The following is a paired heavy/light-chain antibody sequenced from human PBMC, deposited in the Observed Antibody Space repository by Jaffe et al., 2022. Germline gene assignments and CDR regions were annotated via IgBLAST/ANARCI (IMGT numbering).Heavy chain of an antibody. D-gene: IGHD3-10*01. CDR2: INTDGSLT. J-gene: IGHJ4*02. CDR3: ARGYGSVNYHPLLDS. CDR1: GFTFSSYW. Sequence: EVQLVESGGGLVQPGGSVRLSCEASGFTFSSYWMNWVRQAPGKGLVWVSRINTDGSLTTYADSVKGRFTISRDNAKNTLYLQMNNLRAEDTAVYSCARGYGSVNYHPLLDSWGQGTLVTVSS. V-gene: IGHV3-74*01.
Light chain of an antibody. V-gene: IGLV2-14*01. CDR3: CSYRSGDTVI. Sequence: QSALTQPASVSGSPGQSITISCTGTRSDVGGYNYVSWFQQHPGKAPKLIIYEVINRPSGVSNRFSGSKSGNTASLTISGLQAEDEADYYCCSYRSGDTVIFGGGTKLTVL. CDR1: RSDVGGYNY. J-gene: IGLJ2*01. CDR2: EVI.